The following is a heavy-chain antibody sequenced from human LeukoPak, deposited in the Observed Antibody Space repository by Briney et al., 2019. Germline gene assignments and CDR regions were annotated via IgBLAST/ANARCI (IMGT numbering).Heavy chain of an antibody. CDR1: GGSLRTYY. V-gene: IGHV4-34*01. D-gene: IGHD5-12*01. J-gene: IGHJ4*02. Sequence: SETLSVTCAVSGGSLRTYYWSGVRPPPGRGWEGIGENNESGKTNTHPSLKSRITISVDTSKNHFSLNVTSVTAADTAVYFCARRGNRRYAPSFLDEWGQGTPVTVSS. CDR2: NNESGKT. CDR3: ARRGNRRYAPSFLDE.